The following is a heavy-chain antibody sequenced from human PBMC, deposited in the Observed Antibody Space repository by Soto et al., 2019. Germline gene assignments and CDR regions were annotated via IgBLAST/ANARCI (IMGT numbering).Heavy chain of an antibody. CDR2: ISHSSSTI. Sequence: GGSLRLSCAASEFTFSSYSMNWVRQAPGKGLEWISYISHSSSTIYYADSVKGRFTISRDNAENSLYLQMNSLRAEDTAVYYCASRGWLRGFDYWGQGALVTVSS. CDR3: ASRGWLRGFDY. J-gene: IGHJ4*02. V-gene: IGHV3-48*01. D-gene: IGHD5-12*01. CDR1: EFTFSSYS.